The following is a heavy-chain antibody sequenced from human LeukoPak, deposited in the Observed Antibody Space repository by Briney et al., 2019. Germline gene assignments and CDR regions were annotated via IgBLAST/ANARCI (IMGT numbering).Heavy chain of an antibody. CDR2: INPNSGGT. CDR1: GYTFTGYY. CDR3: ARGGYYGSHIDNWFDP. Sequence: ASVKVSCKASGYTFTGYYMHWVRQAPGQGLEWMGWINPNSGGTNYAQKFQGWVTMTREASISTAYMELSRLRSDDTAVYCCARGGYYGSHIDNWFDPWGQGTLVTVSS. J-gene: IGHJ5*02. V-gene: IGHV1-2*04. D-gene: IGHD3-10*01.